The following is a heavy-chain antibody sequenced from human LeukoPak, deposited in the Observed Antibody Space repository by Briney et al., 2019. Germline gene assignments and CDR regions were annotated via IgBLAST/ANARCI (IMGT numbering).Heavy chain of an antibody. CDR1: GFTFRSFG. J-gene: IGHJ4*02. CDR3: AREFIGSWYWDS. V-gene: IGHV3-48*01. D-gene: IGHD6-13*01. Sequence: GGSLRLSCAASGFTFRSFGMNWVRQAPGKGLEWVSYISSSSSTIYYADSVKGRFTISRDNVKNSLYLQMNSLRAEDTAVYLCAREFIGSWYWDSWGQGTLVTVSS. CDR2: ISSSSSTI.